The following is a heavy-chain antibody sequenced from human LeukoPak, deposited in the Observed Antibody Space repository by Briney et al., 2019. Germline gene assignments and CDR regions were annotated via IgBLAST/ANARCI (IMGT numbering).Heavy chain of an antibody. D-gene: IGHD5-18*01. J-gene: IGHJ5*02. CDR2: IIPIFGTA. V-gene: IGHV1-69*13. CDR3: ARGGGYSYGYVPNWFDP. CDR1: GGTFSSYA. Sequence: ASVKVSCKASGGTFSSYAISWVRQAPGQGLEWMGGIIPIFGTANYAQKFQGRVTITADESTSTAYMELSSLRSEDTAVYYCARGGGYSYGYVPNWFDPWGQGTLVTVSS.